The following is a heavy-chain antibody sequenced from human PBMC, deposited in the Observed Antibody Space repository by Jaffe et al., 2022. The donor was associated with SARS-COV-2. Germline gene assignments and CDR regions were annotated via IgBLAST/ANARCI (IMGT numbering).Heavy chain of an antibody. CDR3: AREDCITGGCSSNLGWFDP. J-gene: IGHJ5*02. CDR1: GFTFRSYT. Sequence: EVQLVESGGGLVKPGGSLRLSCAASGFTFRSYTMTWVRQAPGKGLEWVSSISSSGSYIYYADSVKGRFTISRDSAKSSLYLQMNSLRAEDTAVYFCAREDCITGGCSSNLGWFDPWGQGTLVTVSS. D-gene: IGHD2-15*01. CDR2: ISSSGSYI. V-gene: IGHV3-21*01.